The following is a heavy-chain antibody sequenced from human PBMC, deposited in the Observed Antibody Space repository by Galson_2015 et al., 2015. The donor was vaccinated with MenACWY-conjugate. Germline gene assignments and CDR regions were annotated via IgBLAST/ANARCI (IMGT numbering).Heavy chain of an antibody. CDR1: GFTFSSYW. Sequence: SLRLSCAASGFTFSSYWMSWVRQAPGKGLEWVANIKQDGSEKYYVDSVKGRFTISRDNAKNSLYLQMNSLRAEDTAVYYCARATGARDPYFDYWGQGTLVTVSS. D-gene: IGHD1-14*01. CDR2: IKQDGSEK. J-gene: IGHJ4*02. CDR3: ARATGARDPYFDY. V-gene: IGHV3-7*03.